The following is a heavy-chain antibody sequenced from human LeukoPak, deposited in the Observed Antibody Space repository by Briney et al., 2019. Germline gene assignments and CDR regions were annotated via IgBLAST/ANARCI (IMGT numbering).Heavy chain of an antibody. CDR3: ARATYSSGWYVVDY. CDR1: GFTFSSYW. Sequence: GGSLRPSCVASGFTFSSYWMNWVRQAPGKGLEWVANIKQDGSEKYYVDSVKGRFTISRDNAKNSLYLQMNSLSAEDTAVYYCARATYSSGWYVVDYWGQGTLVTVSS. CDR2: IKQDGSEK. V-gene: IGHV3-7*01. D-gene: IGHD6-19*01. J-gene: IGHJ4*02.